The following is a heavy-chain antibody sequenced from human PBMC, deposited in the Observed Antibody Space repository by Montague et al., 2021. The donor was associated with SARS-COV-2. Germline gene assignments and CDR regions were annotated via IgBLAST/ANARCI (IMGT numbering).Heavy chain of an antibody. V-gene: IGHV4-61*05. D-gene: IGHD3-10*01. CDR2: IYYIGST. J-gene: IGHJ6*02. Sequence: SETLSLTCTVSGGSISSSSYYWGWIRRPPGKGLEWIGYIYYIGSTNYNPSLKSRVTISVDTSKNQFSLKLSSVTAADTAVYYCARGVLMDVWGQGTTVTVSS. CDR1: GGSISSSSYY. CDR3: ARGVLMDV.